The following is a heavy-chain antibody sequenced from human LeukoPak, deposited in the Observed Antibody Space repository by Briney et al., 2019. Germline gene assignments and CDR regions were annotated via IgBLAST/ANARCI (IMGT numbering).Heavy chain of an antibody. D-gene: IGHD2-15*01. J-gene: IGHJ4*02. CDR3: TTCTGGSCYSDY. CDR2: IKSKTTGGTT. CDR1: GFSFSNAW. V-gene: IGHV3-15*01. Sequence: GRSLRLSCAASGFSFSNAWMSWVRQAPGKGREWVGRIKSKTTGGTTDFAAPVKGRFTISRDDSKNTLYLQMNSLKTEDTAVYYCTTCTGGSCYSDYWGQGTLVTVSS.